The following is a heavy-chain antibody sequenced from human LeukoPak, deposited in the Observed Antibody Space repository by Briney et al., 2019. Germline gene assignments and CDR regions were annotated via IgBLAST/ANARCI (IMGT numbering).Heavy chain of an antibody. CDR2: ISYSGST. V-gene: IGHV4-59*01. D-gene: IGHD5-18*01. CDR3: ARFDVDSALIYRSYAFDI. J-gene: IGHJ3*02. Sequence: PSETLSLTCTVSGGSISSYFWSWIRQPPGKRLEWIGYISYSGSTNYNPSLRSRVTIPVDTSKNQFSLKLRSVTAADTAVYYCARFDVDSALIYRSYAFDIWGQGTMVTVSS. CDR1: GGSISSYF.